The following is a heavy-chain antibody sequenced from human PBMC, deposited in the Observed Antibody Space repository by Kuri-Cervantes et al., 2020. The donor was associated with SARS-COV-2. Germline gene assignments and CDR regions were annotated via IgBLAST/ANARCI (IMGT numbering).Heavy chain of an antibody. CDR2: IYYSGST. Sequence: SETLSLTCTVSGGSISSNSYYWGWIRQPPGKGLEWIGSIYYSGSTYYNPSLKSRVTISVDTSKNQFSLKLSSVTAADTAVYYCALRIVATIGFDYWGQGTLVTVSS. CDR3: ALRIVATIGFDY. J-gene: IGHJ4*02. D-gene: IGHD5-12*01. V-gene: IGHV4-39*07. CDR1: GGSISSNSYY.